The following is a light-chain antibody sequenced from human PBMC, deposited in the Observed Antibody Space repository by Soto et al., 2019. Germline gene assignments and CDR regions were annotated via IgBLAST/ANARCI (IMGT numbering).Light chain of an antibody. J-gene: IGKJ2*01. CDR1: QSVSSNY. Sequence: VLTQSPGTLSLSPGERVTLFCRASQSVSSNYLAWYQQKPGQAPRLLIYGASNRATGIPDRFSGSGSGTDFTLTISRLEPEDFAVYYCHQYGSSSFTFGQGTKLEIK. V-gene: IGKV3-20*01. CDR3: HQYGSSSFT. CDR2: GAS.